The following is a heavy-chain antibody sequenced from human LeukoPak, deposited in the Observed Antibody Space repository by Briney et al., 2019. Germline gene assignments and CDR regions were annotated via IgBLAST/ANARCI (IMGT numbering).Heavy chain of an antibody. V-gene: IGHV1-46*01. CDR1: GYTFTSYY. J-gene: IGHJ4*02. Sequence: ASVKVSCKASGYTFTSYYMHWVRQAPGQGLEWMGIINPSGGSTSYAQKFQGRVTMTRDTSTSTVYMELRSLRSDDTAVYYCARDLGWRDSSGSSDYWGQGALVTVSS. CDR2: INPSGGST. D-gene: IGHD3-22*01. CDR3: ARDLGWRDSSGSSDY.